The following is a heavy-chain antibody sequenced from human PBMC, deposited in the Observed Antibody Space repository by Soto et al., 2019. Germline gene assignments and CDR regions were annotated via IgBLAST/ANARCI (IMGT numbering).Heavy chain of an antibody. J-gene: IGHJ4*02. Sequence: QVQLQESGPGLVKPSETLSLTCTVSGSSVSGGIYYWTWIRQPPGKGLEWTGYIYHSETTNYNASLRSRVTISVDTSKNQFSLRLTSVTAADTAVYFCARYRDYGNYGYFDSWGQGTLVTVSS. V-gene: IGHV4-61*01. D-gene: IGHD4-17*01. CDR3: ARYRDYGNYGYFDS. CDR1: GSSVSGGIYY. CDR2: IYHSETT.